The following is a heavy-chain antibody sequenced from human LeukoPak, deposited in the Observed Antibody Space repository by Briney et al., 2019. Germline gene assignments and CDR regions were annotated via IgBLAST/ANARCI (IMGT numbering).Heavy chain of an antibody. CDR3: ARGETGTTHQMGFDP. CDR1: GGTFSSYA. Sequence: GASVKVSCKASGGTFSSYAISWVRQAPGQGLEWMGGIIPIFGTANYAQKFQGRVTITADESTSTAYMELSSLRSEDTAVYYCARGETGTTHQMGFDPWDQGTLVTVSS. D-gene: IGHD1-7*01. V-gene: IGHV1-69*13. J-gene: IGHJ5*02. CDR2: IIPIFGTA.